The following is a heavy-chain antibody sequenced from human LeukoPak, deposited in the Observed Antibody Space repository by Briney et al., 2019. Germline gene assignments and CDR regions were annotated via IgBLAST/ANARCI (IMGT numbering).Heavy chain of an antibody. CDR3: AKDILSGYSSSYLFDY. CDR2: ISGSGGST. J-gene: IGHJ4*02. D-gene: IGHD6-13*01. V-gene: IGHV3-23*01. Sequence: GGSLRLSWAASEFSVGSNYMTWVRQAPGKGLEWVSAISGSGGSTYYADSVKGRFTISRDNSKNTLYLQMNSLRAEDTAVYYCAKDILSGYSSSYLFDYWGQGTLVTVSS. CDR1: EFSVGSNY.